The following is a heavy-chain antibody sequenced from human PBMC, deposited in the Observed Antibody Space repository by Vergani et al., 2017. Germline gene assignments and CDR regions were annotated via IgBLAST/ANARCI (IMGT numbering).Heavy chain of an antibody. CDR3: ASAETTIVWWYFDY. V-gene: IGHV4-61*03. CDR1: GGSISSGGYY. D-gene: IGHD4-11*01. J-gene: IGHJ4*02. Sequence: QVQLPQWGAGLLKPSETLSLTCTVSGGSISSGGYYWSWIRQPPGKGLEWIGYIYYSGSTNYNPSLKSRVTISVDTSKNHFSLKLSSVAAADTAVYYCASAETTIVWWYFDYWGQGTLVTVSS. CDR2: IYYSGST.